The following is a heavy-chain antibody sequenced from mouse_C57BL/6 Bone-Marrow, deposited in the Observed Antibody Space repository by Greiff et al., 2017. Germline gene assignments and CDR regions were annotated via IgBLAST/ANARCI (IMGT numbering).Heavy chain of an antibody. CDR1: GYTFTSYW. CDR3: AKGRTAQATFWFAY. Sequence: VQLQQSGAELVKPGASVKLSCKASGYTFTSYWMHWVKQRPGQGLEWIGMIHPNSGSTNYNEKFKSKATLTVDKSSSTAYMQLSSLTSEDSAVYYCAKGRTAQATFWFAYWGQGTLVTVSA. D-gene: IGHD3-2*02. J-gene: IGHJ3*01. V-gene: IGHV1-64*01. CDR2: IHPNSGST.